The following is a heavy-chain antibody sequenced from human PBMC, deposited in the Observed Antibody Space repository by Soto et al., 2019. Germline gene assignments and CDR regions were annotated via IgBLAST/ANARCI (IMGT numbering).Heavy chain of an antibody. CDR3: CVIKRRDQYSTSGYWFDP. V-gene: IGHV3-15*01. D-gene: IGHD4-4*01. CDR1: GFTFSHAW. J-gene: IGHJ5*02. CDR2: SKSKADGETK. Sequence: EMHLVDSGGGLVKPGGSLRLSCAASGFTFSHAWMSWVRQAPGKGLEWVGRSKSKADGETKDYGAPGRGRFTISRDDSQDILYLHMNSLRIEDTAVYYCCVIKRRDQYSTSGYWFDPWGPGTLVTVSS.